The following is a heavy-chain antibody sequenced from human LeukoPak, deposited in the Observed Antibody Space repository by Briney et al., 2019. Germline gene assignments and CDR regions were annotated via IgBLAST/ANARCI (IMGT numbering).Heavy chain of an antibody. J-gene: IGHJ2*01. Sequence: GGSLRLSCAASGFTFSSYAMSWVRQAPGKGLEWVSAISGSGGSTYYADSVKGRFTISRDNSKNTLCLQMNSLRAEDTAVYYCATHRGSNWYFDLWGRGTLVTVSS. D-gene: IGHD3-10*01. CDR3: ATHRGSNWYFDL. CDR1: GFTFSSYA. V-gene: IGHV3-23*01. CDR2: ISGSGGST.